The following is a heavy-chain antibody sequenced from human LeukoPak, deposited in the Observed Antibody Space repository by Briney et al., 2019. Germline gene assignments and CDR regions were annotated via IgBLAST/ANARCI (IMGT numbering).Heavy chain of an antibody. V-gene: IGHV3-66*01. CDR1: EFSVGSNY. CDR3: ARGATDVTRWFDP. CDR2: IYSGGST. D-gene: IGHD1-1*01. J-gene: IGHJ5*02. Sequence: GGSLRLSCAASEFSVGSNYMTWVRQAPGKGLEWVSLIYSGGSTYYADSVKGRFTISRDNAKNSLYLQMNGLRAEDTAVYYCARGATDVTRWFDPWGQGTRVTVSS.